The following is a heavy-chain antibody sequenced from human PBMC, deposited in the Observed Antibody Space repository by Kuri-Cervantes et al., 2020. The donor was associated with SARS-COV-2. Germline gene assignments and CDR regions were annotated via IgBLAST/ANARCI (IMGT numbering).Heavy chain of an antibody. CDR1: GFTFSDYY. V-gene: IGHV3-11*04. D-gene: IGHD6-13*01. J-gene: IGHJ6*02. CDR2: ISSSGSYI. CDR3: ARGSRPYQRSHKGGLSFYGMDV. Sequence: GGSLRLSCAASGFTFSDYYMSWIRQAPGKGLEWVSYISSSGSYIYYADSVKGRFTISRDNAKNSLYLQMNSLRAEDTAVYYCARGSRPYQRSHKGGLSFYGMDVWGQGTTVTVSS.